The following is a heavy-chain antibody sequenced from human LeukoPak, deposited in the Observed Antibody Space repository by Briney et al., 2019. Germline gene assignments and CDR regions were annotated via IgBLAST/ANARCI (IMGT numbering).Heavy chain of an antibody. D-gene: IGHD3-3*01. V-gene: IGHV4-34*01. CDR3: ARVQVVSDFWSGYYTTPNYMDV. CDR1: GGSFSGYY. J-gene: IGHJ6*03. CDR2: INHSGST. Sequence: SETLSLTCAVYGGSFSGYYWSWIRQPPGKGLEWIGEINHSGSTNYNPSLKSRVTISVDTSKNQFSLKLNSVTAADTAVYYCARVQVVSDFWSGYYTTPNYMDVWGKGTTVTVSS.